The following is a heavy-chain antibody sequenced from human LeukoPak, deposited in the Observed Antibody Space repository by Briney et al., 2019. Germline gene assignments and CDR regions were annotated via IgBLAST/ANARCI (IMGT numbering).Heavy chain of an antibody. CDR1: GGSISGFY. Sequence: SETLSLTCTVSGGSISGFYWSWFRQPPGKGLEWIGYIYSSGSTNYNPSLKSRVTISVDTSKNQFSLKLSSVTAADTAVYYCSTTQRGHPHFDYWGQGTLVTVSS. J-gene: IGHJ4*02. V-gene: IGHV4-59*01. CDR3: STTQRGHPHFDY. CDR2: IYSSGST.